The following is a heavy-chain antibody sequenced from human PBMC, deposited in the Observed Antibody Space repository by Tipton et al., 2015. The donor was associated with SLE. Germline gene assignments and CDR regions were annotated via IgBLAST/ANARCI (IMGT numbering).Heavy chain of an antibody. CDR1: GYTFTNYG. Sequence: QLVQSGAEVKKPGASVKVSCKASGYTFTNYGISWVRQAPGQGLEWLGWSSDYNASTNYAQNLQGRVTMTTDTSTSTAYMELSSLRSDDTAVYYCAREVRYSSSSDGGSYYYYYYMDVWGTGTTVTVSS. CDR2: SSDYNAST. J-gene: IGHJ6*03. V-gene: IGHV1-18*01. CDR3: AREVRYSSSSDGGSYYYYYYMDV. D-gene: IGHD6-6*01.